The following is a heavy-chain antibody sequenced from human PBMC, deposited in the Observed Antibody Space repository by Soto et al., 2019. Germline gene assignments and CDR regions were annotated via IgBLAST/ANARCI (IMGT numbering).Heavy chain of an antibody. Sequence: LSLTCTVSGGSISSSSYYWGWIRQPPGKGLEWIGSIYYSGSTYYNPSLKSRVTISVDTSKNQFSLKLSSVTAADTAVYYCARQKDYDILTGYYARFDYWGQGTLVT. D-gene: IGHD3-9*01. V-gene: IGHV4-39*01. CDR1: GGSISSSSYY. CDR2: IYYSGST. CDR3: ARQKDYDILTGYYARFDY. J-gene: IGHJ4*02.